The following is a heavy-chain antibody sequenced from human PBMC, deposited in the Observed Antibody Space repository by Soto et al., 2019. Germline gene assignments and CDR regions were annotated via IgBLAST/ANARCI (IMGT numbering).Heavy chain of an antibody. J-gene: IGHJ3*02. D-gene: IGHD2-15*01. CDR2: INQDGSEK. V-gene: IGHV3-7*05. Sequence: GGSLRLSCAASEFTFTNYYVTWVRQAPGKGLQWVASINQDGSEKYYVDSVKGRFTISRDNGKNSVYLQMNSLRVEDTAVYYCARYVGEIWGHGTKVTVSS. CDR1: EFTFTNYY. CDR3: ARYVGEI.